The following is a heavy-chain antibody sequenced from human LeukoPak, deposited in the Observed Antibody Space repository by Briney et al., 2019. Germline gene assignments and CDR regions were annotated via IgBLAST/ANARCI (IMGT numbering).Heavy chain of an antibody. J-gene: IGHJ4*02. CDR2: INHSGST. CDR3: ARGGYYGSGSYSFYDY. Sequence: SDTLSLTCAVYGGSFSGYYWSWIRQPPGKGLEWTGEINHSGSTNYNPSLKSRVTISVDTSKNQFSLKLSSVTAADTAVYYCARGGYYGSGSYSFYDYWGQGTLVTVSS. V-gene: IGHV4-34*01. CDR1: GGSFSGYY. D-gene: IGHD3-10*01.